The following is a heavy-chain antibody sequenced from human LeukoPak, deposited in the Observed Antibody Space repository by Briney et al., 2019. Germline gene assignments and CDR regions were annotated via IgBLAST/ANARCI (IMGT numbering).Heavy chain of an antibody. CDR1: GFTFSNYW. J-gene: IGHJ4*02. V-gene: IGHV3-7*01. D-gene: IGHD2-21*02. CDR3: ARDGFLGPVTAYLDY. Sequence: GGSLRLSCAASGFTFSNYWMTWVRQAPGEGLEWVANIKEDGSEKYYVDSVKGRFTISRDNARNTLYLQMNSLRAEDTAVYYCARDGFLGPVTAYLDYWGQGTPVTVSS. CDR2: IKEDGSEK.